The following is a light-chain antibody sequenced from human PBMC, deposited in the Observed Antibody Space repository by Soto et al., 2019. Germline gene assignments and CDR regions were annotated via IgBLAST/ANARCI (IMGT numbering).Light chain of an antibody. CDR3: SSYSTTSSPHVL. CDR1: RSDIGRYNY. CDR2: EVT. J-gene: IGLJ2*01. V-gene: IGLV2-14*03. Sequence: QSALAQPASVSGSPGQSITISCTGTRSDIGRYNYVSWYQQHPGKVPRLLIYEVTYRPSGVSARFSGSKSGSTASLTISGLQAEDEADYYCSSYSTTSSPHVLFGGGTSSPS.